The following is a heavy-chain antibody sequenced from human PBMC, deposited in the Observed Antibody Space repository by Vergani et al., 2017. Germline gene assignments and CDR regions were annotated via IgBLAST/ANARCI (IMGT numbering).Heavy chain of an antibody. D-gene: IGHD6-19*01. Sequence: QVQLVQSGAEVKKPGASVKVSCKASGYTFTGYYMHWVRQAPGQGLEWMGWINPNSGGTNYAQKFQGRVTMTRDTSISTAYMELSSLRSEDTAVYYCARVSVAGTLGAFDIWGQGTMVTVSS. CDR3: ARVSVAGTLGAFDI. CDR1: GYTFTGYY. J-gene: IGHJ3*02. V-gene: IGHV1-2*02. CDR2: INPNSGGT.